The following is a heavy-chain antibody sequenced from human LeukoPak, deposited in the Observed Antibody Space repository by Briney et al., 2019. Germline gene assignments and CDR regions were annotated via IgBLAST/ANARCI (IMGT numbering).Heavy chain of an antibody. D-gene: IGHD3-10*01. CDR3: ATSGFGDSGP. J-gene: IGHJ5*02. CDR1: PSTFSKDD. CDR2: ISAYNGNT. Sequence: ASVRVSCKASPSTFSKDDMSWVRQAPRLGLEWMGWISAYNGNTDYAQKLQGRVTPTRDTSTSTAYMELRSLKYDDTAVYYCATSGFGDSGPWGQGTLVTVSS. V-gene: IGHV1-18*01.